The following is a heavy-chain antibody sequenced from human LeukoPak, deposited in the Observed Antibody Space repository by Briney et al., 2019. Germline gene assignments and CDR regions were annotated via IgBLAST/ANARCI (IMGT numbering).Heavy chain of an antibody. J-gene: IGHJ2*01. CDR2: IYYSGST. Sequence: SETLSLTCTVSGGSISSYYWSWIRQPPGKGLEWIGYIYYSGSTNYNPSLKSRVTISVDTSKNQFSLKLSSVTAADTAVYYCARAGDEMTTVGWYFDLWGQGTLVTVSS. CDR3: ARAGDEMTTVGWYFDL. V-gene: IGHV4-59*01. D-gene: IGHD4-11*01. CDR1: GGSISSYY.